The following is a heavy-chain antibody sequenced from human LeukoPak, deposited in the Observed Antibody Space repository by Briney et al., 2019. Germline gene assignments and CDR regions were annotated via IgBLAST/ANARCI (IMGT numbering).Heavy chain of an antibody. CDR2: IIPIFGTA. CDR1: GGTFSSYA. J-gene: IGHJ4*02. V-gene: IGHV1-69*05. D-gene: IGHD2-2*02. Sequence: GASVKVSCKASGGTFSSYAISWVRQAPGQGLEWMGGIIPIFGTANYAQKFQGRVTITTDESTSTAYMELSSLRSEDTAVYYCARGVERVPAAIWWYFDYWGQGTLVTVSS. CDR3: ARGVERVPAAIWWYFDY.